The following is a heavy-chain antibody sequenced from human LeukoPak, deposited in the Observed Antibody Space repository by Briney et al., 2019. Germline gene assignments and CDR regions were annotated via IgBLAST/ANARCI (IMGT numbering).Heavy chain of an antibody. Sequence: PGGSLRLSCAASGFTVSSNYMSWVRQAPGKGLERVSVIYSGGSTYYADSVKGRFTISRHNSKNTLYLQMNSLRAEDTAVYYCAREVSSVTLGAYHFDYWGQGTLVTVSS. CDR3: AREVSSVTLGAYHFDY. V-gene: IGHV3-53*04. J-gene: IGHJ4*02. D-gene: IGHD2-2*02. CDR2: IYSGGST. CDR1: GFTVSSNY.